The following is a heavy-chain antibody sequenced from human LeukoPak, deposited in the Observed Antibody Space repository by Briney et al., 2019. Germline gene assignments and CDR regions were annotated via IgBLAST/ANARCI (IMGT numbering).Heavy chain of an antibody. Sequence: GGSLRLSCAASGFTFSSYAMTWVRQAPGKGLEWVSDIRDKGDSTNYADSVKGRFTISRDNSKSMLYLQMSSLRAEDTAVYYCAKEIRWQNWFDPWGQGTLVTVSS. CDR3: AKEIRWQNWFDP. D-gene: IGHD4-23*01. CDR1: GFTFSSYA. CDR2: IRDKGDST. J-gene: IGHJ5*02. V-gene: IGHV3-23*01.